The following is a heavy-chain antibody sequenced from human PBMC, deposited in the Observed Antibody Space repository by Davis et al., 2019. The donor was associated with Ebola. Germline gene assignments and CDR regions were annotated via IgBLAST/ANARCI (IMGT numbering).Heavy chain of an antibody. J-gene: IGHJ3*02. CDR2: IWDDGSNK. D-gene: IGHD2-2*01. CDR3: AKISTESAFDI. CDR1: GFTLSGYD. V-gene: IGHV3-30*02. Sequence: GGSLRLSCAASGFTLSGYDMNWVRQAPGKGLQWVAVIWDDGSNKYYADSVKGRFTISRDNSKNTLYLQMNSLRAEDTAVYYCAKISTESAFDIWGQGTMVTVSS.